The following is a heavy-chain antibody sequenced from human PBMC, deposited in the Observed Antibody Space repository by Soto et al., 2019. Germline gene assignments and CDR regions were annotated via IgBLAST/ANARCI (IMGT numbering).Heavy chain of an antibody. J-gene: IGHJ3*02. CDR2: INSDGSST. CDR1: GFTFSSYW. CDR3: ARVRMIFGVVRPDAFDI. Sequence: GGSLRLSCAASGFTFSSYWMHWVRQAPGKGLVWVSRINSDGSSTSYADSVKGRFTISRDNAKNTLYLQMNSLRAEDTAVYYCARVRMIFGVVRPDAFDIWGQGTMVTVSS. V-gene: IGHV3-74*01. D-gene: IGHD3-3*01.